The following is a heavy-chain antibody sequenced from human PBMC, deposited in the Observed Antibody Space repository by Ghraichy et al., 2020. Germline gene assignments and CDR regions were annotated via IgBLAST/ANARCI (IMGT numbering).Heavy chain of an antibody. Sequence: GGSLRLSCTASGFIFSSYAMSWVRQSPGQGLDWVSTVSRNGDTTHSAESVQGRFTISRDNARNTLYLQMYGLRAEDTAVYFCAKKPYCDGTSCYAFDSWGQGTLVTVSS. CDR1: GFIFSSYA. V-gene: IGHV3-23*01. CDR3: AKKPYCDGTSCYAFDS. D-gene: IGHD2-2*01. CDR2: VSRNGDTT. J-gene: IGHJ4*02.